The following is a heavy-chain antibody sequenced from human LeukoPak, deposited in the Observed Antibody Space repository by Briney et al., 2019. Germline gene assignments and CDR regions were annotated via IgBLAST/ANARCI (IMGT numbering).Heavy chain of an antibody. D-gene: IGHD2-21*02. J-gene: IGHJ4*02. CDR1: GYSISSGYY. CDR3: AREPGDQSGDY. Sequence: SETLSLTCTVSGYSISSGYYWGWIRQPPGKGLEWIGSIYHSGSTYYNPSLKSRVTISVDTSKNQFSLKLSSVTAADTAVYYCAREPGDQSGDYWGQGTLVTVSS. CDR2: IYHSGST. V-gene: IGHV4-38-2*02.